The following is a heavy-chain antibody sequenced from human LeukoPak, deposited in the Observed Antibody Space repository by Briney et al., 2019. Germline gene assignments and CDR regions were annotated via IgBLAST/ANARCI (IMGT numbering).Heavy chain of an antibody. D-gene: IGHD6-19*01. CDR1: GVTVSSNY. Sequence: GGSLRLPCAASGVTVSSNYMSWVRQAPGKGLEWVSVIYSGGSTYYADSVKGRFTISRDNSKNTLYLQMNSLRAEDTAVYYCARGSGWYAEYFQHWGQGTLVTVSS. J-gene: IGHJ1*01. CDR2: IYSGGST. V-gene: IGHV3-53*01. CDR3: ARGSGWYAEYFQH.